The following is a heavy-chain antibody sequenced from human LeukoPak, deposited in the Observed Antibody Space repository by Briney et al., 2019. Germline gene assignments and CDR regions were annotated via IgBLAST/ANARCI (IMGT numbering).Heavy chain of an antibody. J-gene: IGHJ4*02. Sequence: SETLSLTCTVSGGSISTSNYYWGWIRQPPGKGLECIGSIYYSGSTYYNPSLKSRVTISVDTSKNQFSLKLSFVTAADTAVYYCARIEYSSSCDYWGQGTLVTVSS. CDR2: IYYSGST. V-gene: IGHV4-39*07. CDR3: ARIEYSSSCDY. D-gene: IGHD6-6*01. CDR1: GGSISTSNYY.